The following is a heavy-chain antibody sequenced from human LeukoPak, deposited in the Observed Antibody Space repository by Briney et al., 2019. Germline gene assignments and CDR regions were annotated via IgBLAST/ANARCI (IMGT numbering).Heavy chain of an antibody. D-gene: IGHD1-1*01. J-gene: IGHJ6*03. Sequence: SETLSLTCTVSGYSISSGYYWGWIRQPPGKGLEWIGSIYHSGSTYYNPSLRSRVTMSLDTAKNQFSLNLSSVTAADTAVYYCARDGTTGTIDYYYYMDVWGKGTTVTISS. CDR2: IYHSGST. V-gene: IGHV4-38-2*02. CDR1: GYSISSGYY. CDR3: ARDGTTGTIDYYYYMDV.